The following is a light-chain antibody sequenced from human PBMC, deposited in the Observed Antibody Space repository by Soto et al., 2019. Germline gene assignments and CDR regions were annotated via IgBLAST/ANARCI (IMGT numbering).Light chain of an antibody. V-gene: IGLV2-14*01. CDR1: SGDVGTYNY. Sequence: QSALTQPASVSGSPGQSITISCTGTSGDVGTYNYVSWYQQHAGKAPKLIICEVSNRPSGVSNRFSGSKSANTASLTISGLQAEDEADYYCGSYTSSSRYVFGTGTKGTVL. CDR3: GSYTSSSRYV. CDR2: EVS. J-gene: IGLJ1*01.